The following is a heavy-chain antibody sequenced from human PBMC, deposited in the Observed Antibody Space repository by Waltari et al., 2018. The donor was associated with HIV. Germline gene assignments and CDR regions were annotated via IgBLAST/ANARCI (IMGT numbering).Heavy chain of an antibody. Sequence: QVQLVQSGAEVKKPGASVKVSCNASGYTFTGDYMHWVRQAPGQGLEWMGWINPNSGGTNYAQKFQGSVTMTSDTSISTAHMELSRLRSDDTAGYYCARADYYGSGSQDYWGQGTLVTVSS. D-gene: IGHD3-10*01. CDR2: INPNSGGT. CDR1: GYTFTGDY. CDR3: ARADYYGSGSQDY. V-gene: IGHV1-2*02. J-gene: IGHJ4*02.